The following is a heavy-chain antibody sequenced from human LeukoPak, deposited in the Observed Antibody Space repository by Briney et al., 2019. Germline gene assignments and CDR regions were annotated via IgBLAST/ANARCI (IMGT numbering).Heavy chain of an antibody. CDR2: ISTSDSSI. Sequence: HAGGSLRLSCAASKFTFSSYSMIWVRQAPGKGLEWISYISTSDSSIHYADSVKGRFTISRDNAKNSLFLQMNSLRAEDTAVYYCARISFSSRWLYFDYWGQGTLVTVSS. CDR1: KFTFSSYS. CDR3: ARISFSSRWLYFDY. D-gene: IGHD6-13*01. J-gene: IGHJ4*02. V-gene: IGHV3-48*04.